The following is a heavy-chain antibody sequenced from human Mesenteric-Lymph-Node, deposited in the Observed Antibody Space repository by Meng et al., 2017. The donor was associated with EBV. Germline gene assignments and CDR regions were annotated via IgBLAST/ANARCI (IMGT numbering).Heavy chain of an antibody. CDR1: GYTFTTYA. Sequence: QVQVVQAGAEVKKPGASVKVSCKTSGYTFTTYAMQWVRQAPGQRLEWMGWINPGNGDTKYSPNFQGRVTFTRDTSASTAYMELSSLRPEDTAVYYCAREDYHSIGYYPCGYWGQGTLVTVSS. CDR2: INPGNGDT. V-gene: IGHV1-3*01. CDR3: AREDYHSIGYYPCGY. D-gene: IGHD3-22*01. J-gene: IGHJ4*02.